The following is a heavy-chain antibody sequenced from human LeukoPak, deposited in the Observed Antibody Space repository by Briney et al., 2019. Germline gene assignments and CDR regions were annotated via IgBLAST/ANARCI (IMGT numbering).Heavy chain of an antibody. V-gene: IGHV4-39*02. CDR3: AKEQLRYLDWLSRSEDPFDY. J-gene: IGHJ4*02. CDR1: GGSISSSSYY. D-gene: IGHD3-9*01. Sequence: SETLSLTCTVSGGSISSSSYYWGWIRQPPGKGLEWIGSIYYSGSTYYNPSLKSRVTISVDTSKNQFSLKLSSVTAADTAVYYCAKEQLRYLDWLSRSEDPFDYWGQGTLVTVSS. CDR2: IYYSGST.